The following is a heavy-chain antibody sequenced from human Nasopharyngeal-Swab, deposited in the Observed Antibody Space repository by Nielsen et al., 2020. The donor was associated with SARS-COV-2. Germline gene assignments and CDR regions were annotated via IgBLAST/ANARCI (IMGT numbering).Heavy chain of an antibody. CDR2: INWNSGNI. CDR3: ARVSRPTGIGWYFDF. D-gene: IGHD3-9*01. V-gene: IGHV3-9*01. Sequence: SLKISCAASGFSFDDYAMYWVRQAPGKGLEWVSSINWNSGNIDYADSVKGRFTVSRDNGKNSLYLQMDSLRAEDTAFYYCARVSRPTGIGWYFDFWGRSALVSVSS. J-gene: IGHJ2*01. CDR1: GFSFDDYA.